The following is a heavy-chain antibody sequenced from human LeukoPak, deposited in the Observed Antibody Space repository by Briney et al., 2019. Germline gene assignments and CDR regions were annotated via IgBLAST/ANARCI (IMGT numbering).Heavy chain of an antibody. V-gene: IGHV1-2*02. D-gene: IGHD6-25*01. CDR2: INPNSGGT. Sequence: GASVKVSCKASGYTFTGYYMHWVRQAPGQGLEWMGWINPNSGGTNYAQKFQGRVTMTRDTSISTAYMKLSRLRSDDTAVYYCERGAAGYYYYMDVWGKGTTVTVSS. CDR3: ERGAAGYYYYMDV. J-gene: IGHJ6*03. CDR1: GYTFTGYY.